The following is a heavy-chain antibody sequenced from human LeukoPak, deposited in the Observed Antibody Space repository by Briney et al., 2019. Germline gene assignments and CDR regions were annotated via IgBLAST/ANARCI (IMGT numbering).Heavy chain of an antibody. CDR1: GFTVSNNY. D-gene: IGHD6-19*01. J-gene: IGHJ4*02. Sequence: GGSLRLSCAVSGFTVSNNYMSRVRQAPGKGLEWVSVMYSGGSTYYADSVKGRFTISRDNSKNTVYLQMNSLRAEDTAVYYCARLDVVAGRAYWGLGTLVTVSS. CDR2: MYSGGST. CDR3: ARLDVVAGRAY. V-gene: IGHV3-53*01.